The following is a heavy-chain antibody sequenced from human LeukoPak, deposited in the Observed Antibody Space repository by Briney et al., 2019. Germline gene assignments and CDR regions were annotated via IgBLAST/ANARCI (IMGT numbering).Heavy chain of an antibody. J-gene: IGHJ4*02. V-gene: IGHV3-48*04. Sequence: PGGSLRLSCAASGFTFSSYSMNWVRQAPGKGLEWVSYISSSSSTIYYADSVKGRFTISRDNAKNSLYLQMNSLRAEDTAVYYCAREKTAYYDSSGLPDWGQGTLVTVSS. CDR1: GFTFSSYS. CDR3: AREKTAYYDSSGLPD. D-gene: IGHD3-22*01. CDR2: ISSSSSTI.